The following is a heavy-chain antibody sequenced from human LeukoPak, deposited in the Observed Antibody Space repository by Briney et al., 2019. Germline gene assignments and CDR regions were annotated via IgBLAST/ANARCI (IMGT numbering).Heavy chain of an antibody. CDR1: GYNFSNYG. D-gene: IGHD6-13*01. J-gene: IGHJ4*02. V-gene: IGHV5-51*01. Sequence: GESLKISCKGSGYNFSNYGIGWVRQMPGKGLEWMGLIDPGDSHAIYSPSFQGQVTISADKSISAAYLQWSSLKASDTAMYYCARHGVGAGLAAAYIWGQGTLLTVSS. CDR2: IDPGDSHA. CDR3: ARHGVGAGLAAAYI.